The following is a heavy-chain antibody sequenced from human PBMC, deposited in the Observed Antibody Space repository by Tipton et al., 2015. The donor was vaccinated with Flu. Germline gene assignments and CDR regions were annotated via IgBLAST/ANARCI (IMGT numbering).Heavy chain of an antibody. V-gene: IGHV4-39*07. Sequence: TLSLTCTVSGGSISSSSYYWGWIRQPPGKGLEWIGSIYYSGSTNYNPSLKSRVTISVDTSKNQFSLKLSSVTAADTAVYYCAREGDSSGHDAFDIWGQGTMVTVSS. CDR3: AREGDSSGHDAFDI. J-gene: IGHJ3*02. CDR1: GGSISSSSYY. D-gene: IGHD3-22*01. CDR2: IYYSGST.